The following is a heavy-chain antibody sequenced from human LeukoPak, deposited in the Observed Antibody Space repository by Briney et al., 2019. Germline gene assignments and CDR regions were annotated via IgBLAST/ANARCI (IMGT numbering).Heavy chain of an antibody. CDR1: GGSISSYY. CDR2: IYYSGST. CDR3: ARARQMATIRTQYYFDY. D-gene: IGHD5-24*01. J-gene: IGHJ4*02. Sequence: PSETLSLTCTVSGGSISSYYWSWIRQPPGKGLEWIGYIYYSGSTNYNPSLKSRVTISVDTSKNQFSLKLSSVTAADTAVYYCARARQMATIRTQYYFDYWGQGTLVTVSS. V-gene: IGHV4-59*01.